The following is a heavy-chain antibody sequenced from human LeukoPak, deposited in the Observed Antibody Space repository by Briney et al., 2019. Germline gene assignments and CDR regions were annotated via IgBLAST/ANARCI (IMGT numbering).Heavy chain of an antibody. CDR1: GGSISSSSYY. CDR3: ARLVPPGWFDP. J-gene: IGHJ5*02. V-gene: IGHV4-39*01. CDR2: IYYSGST. Sequence: SETLSLTCTVSGGSISSSSYYWGWIRQPPGKGLEWIANIYYSGSTYLNPSLKSRVTISIDTSKSQFSLKLTSVTAADTAVYYCARLVPPGWFDPWGQGTLVTVSS.